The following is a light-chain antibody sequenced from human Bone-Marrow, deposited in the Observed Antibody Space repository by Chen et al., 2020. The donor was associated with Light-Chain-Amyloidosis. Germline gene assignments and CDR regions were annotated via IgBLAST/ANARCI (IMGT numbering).Light chain of an antibody. CDR3: SSDTITNTLV. Sequence: FALTQPASVSGSLGQSITISCIGTSSDVGGDNHVSWYQQHPDKAPKLMIYEVTNRPSWVPARFSGSKSDNTASLTISGLRTEDEADYFCSSDTITNTLVFGSGTRVTVL. J-gene: IGLJ1*01. V-gene: IGLV2-14*01. CDR2: EVT. CDR1: SSDVGGDNH.